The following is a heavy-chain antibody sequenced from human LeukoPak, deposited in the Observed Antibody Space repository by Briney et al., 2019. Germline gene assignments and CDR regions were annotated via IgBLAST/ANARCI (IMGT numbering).Heavy chain of an antibody. CDR3: ARLNYDFWSGVWEGYYMDV. J-gene: IGHJ6*03. V-gene: IGHV3-30*02. CDR1: GFTFSSSG. D-gene: IGHD3-3*01. CDR2: IRYDESDK. Sequence: GGSLRLSCAASGFTFSSSGMHWIRQAPGKGLEWVAFIRYDESDKYYADSVKGRFTISRDNAKNSLYLLVNSLRAEDTAVYYCARLNYDFWSGVWEGYYMDVWGKGTTVTVSS.